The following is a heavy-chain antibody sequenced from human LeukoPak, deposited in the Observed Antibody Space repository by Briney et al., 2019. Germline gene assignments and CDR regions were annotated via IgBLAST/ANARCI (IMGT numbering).Heavy chain of an antibody. Sequence: PGVSLRLSCAASAFTFSSYGMHWVRQAPGKGLVWVSRINSDGSSTSYADSVKGRFTISRDNAKNTQYLQMNSLRAEDTAVYYCARSGRGGAFDIWGQGTMVTVSS. D-gene: IGHD1-26*01. CDR1: AFTFSSYG. CDR3: ARSGRGGAFDI. CDR2: INSDGSST. V-gene: IGHV3-74*01. J-gene: IGHJ3*02.